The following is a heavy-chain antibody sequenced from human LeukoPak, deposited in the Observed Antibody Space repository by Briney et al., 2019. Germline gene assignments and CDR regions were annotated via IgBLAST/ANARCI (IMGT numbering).Heavy chain of an antibody. Sequence: GGSLRLSCAASGFTFSNYWMSWVRQAPGKGLEWVANIKQDRSEKYYVDSVKGRFTISRDNAKNSLYLQMNSLRAEDTAVYYCARVQLPTAAGRLERPTGYLDRDRGIDYWGQGTLVTVSS. CDR3: ARVQLPTAAGRLERPTGYLDRDRGIDY. V-gene: IGHV3-7*01. J-gene: IGHJ4*02. D-gene: IGHD6-13*01. CDR2: IKQDRSEK. CDR1: GFTFSNYW.